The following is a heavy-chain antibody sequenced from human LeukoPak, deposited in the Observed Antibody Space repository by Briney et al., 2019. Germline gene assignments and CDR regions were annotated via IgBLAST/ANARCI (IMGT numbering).Heavy chain of an antibody. Sequence: SETLSVTCTVSGGSISSYYWTWIRQPPGKGLEWIGYIYFSGSTNYNPSLKNRVTFPVDTSKNQFSLNLSSVTAADTAVYYCARGYTSGWSPALDIWGQGTMVTVSS. CDR3: ARGYTSGWSPALDI. J-gene: IGHJ3*02. D-gene: IGHD6-19*01. V-gene: IGHV4-59*01. CDR2: IYFSGST. CDR1: GGSISSYY.